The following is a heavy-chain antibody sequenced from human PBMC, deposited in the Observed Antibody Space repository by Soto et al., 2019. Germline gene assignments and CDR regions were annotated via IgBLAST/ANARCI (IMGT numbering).Heavy chain of an antibody. J-gene: IGHJ3*02. D-gene: IGHD6-19*01. V-gene: IGHV3-23*01. CDR3: AKTANGWFSAFDI. CDR2: ISGSGGTT. Sequence: EVQRLESGGGLVQPGGSLRLSCAASGFTFSSYAMSWVRQAPGKGLEWVSAISGSGGTTYYADSVKGRFTFSRDNSKNTLYLQMNSLRAADPAVYYCAKTANGWFSAFDIWGQGTMVTVSS. CDR1: GFTFSSYA.